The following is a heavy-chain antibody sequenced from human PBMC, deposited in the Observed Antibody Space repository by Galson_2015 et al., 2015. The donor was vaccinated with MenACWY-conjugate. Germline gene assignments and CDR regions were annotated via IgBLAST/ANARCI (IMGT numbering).Heavy chain of an antibody. CDR1: GFTFSHYG. CDR2: ISYDGNNK. J-gene: IGHJ4*02. CDR3: ARVLSSGCTRQVDY. D-gene: IGHD3-22*01. Sequence: SLRLSCAASGFTFSHYGMHWVRQAPGKGLEWVTAISYDGNNKYYADSVKGRFTISRDNSKNTVSLQMNGLTTEDTAVYFCARVLSSGCTRQVDYWGQGSLVAVSS. V-gene: IGHV3-30*03.